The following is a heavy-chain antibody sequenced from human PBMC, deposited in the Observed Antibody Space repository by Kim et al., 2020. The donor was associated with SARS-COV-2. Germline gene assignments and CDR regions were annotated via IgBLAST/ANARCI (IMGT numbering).Heavy chain of an antibody. D-gene: IGHD5-12*01. CDR3: ARDGSHGGYGYYYYGMDV. CDR1: GFTFSSYE. Sequence: GGSLRLSCAASGFTFSSYEMNWVRQAPGKGLEWVSYISSSGSTIYYADSVKGRFTISRDNAKNSLYLQMNSLRAEDTAVYYCARDGSHGGYGYYYYGMDVWGQGTTVTVSS. CDR2: ISSSGSTI. V-gene: IGHV3-48*03. J-gene: IGHJ6*02.